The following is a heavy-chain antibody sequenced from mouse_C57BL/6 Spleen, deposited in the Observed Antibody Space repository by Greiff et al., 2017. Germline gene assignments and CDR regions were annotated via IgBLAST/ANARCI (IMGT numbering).Heavy chain of an antibody. Sequence: QVQLQQSGPELVKPGASVKISCKASGYAFSSSWMNWVKQRPGKGLEWIGRIYPGDGDTNYNGKFKGKATLTADKSSSTAYMQLSSLTSEDSAVYICAREGGTTAYYFDYWGQGTTLTVSS. CDR2: IYPGDGDT. CDR3: AREGGTTAYYFDY. D-gene: IGHD1-2*01. J-gene: IGHJ2*01. V-gene: IGHV1-82*01. CDR1: GYAFSSSW.